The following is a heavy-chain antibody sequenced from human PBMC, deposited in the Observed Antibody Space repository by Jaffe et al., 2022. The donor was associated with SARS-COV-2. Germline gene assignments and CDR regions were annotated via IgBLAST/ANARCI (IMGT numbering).Heavy chain of an antibody. CDR1: GFTFSSYG. D-gene: IGHD3-3*01. CDR3: ARDLENKEVPTIFGNYGMDV. CDR2: IWYDGSNK. Sequence: QVQLVESGGGVVQPGRSLRLSCAASGFTFSSYGMHWVRQAPGKGLEWVAVIWYDGSNKYYADSVKGRFTISRDNSKNTLYLQMNSLRAEDTAVYYCARDLENKEVPTIFGNYGMDVWGQGTTVTVSS. V-gene: IGHV3-33*01. J-gene: IGHJ6*02.